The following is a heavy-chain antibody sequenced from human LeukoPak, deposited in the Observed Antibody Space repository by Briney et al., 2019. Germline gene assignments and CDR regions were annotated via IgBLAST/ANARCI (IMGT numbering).Heavy chain of an antibody. D-gene: IGHD3-22*01. V-gene: IGHV4-61*02. Sequence: PSQTLSLTCTVSGGSISSGSYYWSWVRQPAGKGLEWIGRFYTSGSTDYNPSLKSRVTISVDTSKNQFSLKLSSVTAADTAVYYCARLYYSSFDYWGQGTLVTVSS. J-gene: IGHJ4*02. CDR2: FYTSGST. CDR1: GGSISSGSYY. CDR3: ARLYYSSFDY.